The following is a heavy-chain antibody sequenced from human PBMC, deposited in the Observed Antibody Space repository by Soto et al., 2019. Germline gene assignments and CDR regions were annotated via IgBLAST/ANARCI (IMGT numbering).Heavy chain of an antibody. CDR2: ISYDGSNK. J-gene: IGHJ6*02. CDR3: AREWYSSSWYVRSYSYYGMDV. D-gene: IGHD6-13*01. V-gene: IGHV3-30-3*01. Sequence: GWSLRLSCAASGFTFSSYAMHWVRQAPGKGLEWVAVISYDGSNKYYADSVKGRFTISRDNSKNTLYLQMTSLRAEDTAVYYWAREWYSSSWYVRSYSYYGMDVWGQGTTVTVSS. CDR1: GFTFSSYA.